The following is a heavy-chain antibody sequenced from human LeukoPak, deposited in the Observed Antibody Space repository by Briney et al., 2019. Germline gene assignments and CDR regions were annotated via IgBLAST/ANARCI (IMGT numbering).Heavy chain of an antibody. J-gene: IGHJ6*03. Sequence: PGGSLRLSCAASGFTFTNYGMHWVRQAPGKGLEWVAVIWYDGSNKYYADSVKGRFTISRDSAKNSLALQMHSLRAEDTAVYYCTGGSDKVLSGEYYYYMDVWGTGTTVTVSS. V-gene: IGHV3-33*01. CDR1: GFTFTNYG. D-gene: IGHD2/OR15-2a*01. CDR2: IWYDGSNK. CDR3: TGGSDKVLSGEYYYYMDV.